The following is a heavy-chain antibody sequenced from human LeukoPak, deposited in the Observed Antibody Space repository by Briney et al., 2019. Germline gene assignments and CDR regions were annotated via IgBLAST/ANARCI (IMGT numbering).Heavy chain of an antibody. J-gene: IGHJ4*02. CDR2: IIPIFGTA. CDR1: GGTFSSYA. D-gene: IGHD4-23*01. CDR3: ARRARWDGGNSPFDY. Sequence: ASVKVSCTASGGTFSSYAISWVRQAPGQGLEWMGGIIPIFGTANYAQKFQGRVTITADESTSTAYMELSSLRSEDTAVYYCARRARWDGGNSPFDYWGQGTLVTVSS. V-gene: IGHV1-69*01.